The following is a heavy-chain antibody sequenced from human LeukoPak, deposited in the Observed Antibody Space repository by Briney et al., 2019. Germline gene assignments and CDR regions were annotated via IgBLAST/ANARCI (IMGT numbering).Heavy chain of an antibody. CDR3: ARDNYDYVWGSYRYTTGPYYFDY. Sequence: ASVKVSCKTSGYTFTSYGISWMRQAPGQGLEWMGWISAYNGDRNYAQKFQGRVTMTTETSTSTAYMELSSLRSEDTAVYYCARDNYDYVWGSYRYTTGPYYFDYWGQGTLVTVSS. D-gene: IGHD3-16*02. CDR2: ISAYNGDR. J-gene: IGHJ4*02. CDR1: GYTFTSYG. V-gene: IGHV1-18*01.